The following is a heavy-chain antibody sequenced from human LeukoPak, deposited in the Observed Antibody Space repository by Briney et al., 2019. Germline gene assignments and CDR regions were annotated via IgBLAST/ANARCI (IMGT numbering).Heavy chain of an antibody. D-gene: IGHD3-9*01. V-gene: IGHV3-21*01. J-gene: IGHJ4*02. CDR1: GFTXXSYS. CDR2: ISSSSSYI. Sequence: GFTXXSYSXNWVRQAPGKGLEWVSSISSSSSYIYYADSVKGRFTISRDNAKNSLYLQMNSLRAEDTAVYYCASSPYDILTGYYNNYWGQGTLVTVSS. CDR3: ASSPYDILTGYYNNY.